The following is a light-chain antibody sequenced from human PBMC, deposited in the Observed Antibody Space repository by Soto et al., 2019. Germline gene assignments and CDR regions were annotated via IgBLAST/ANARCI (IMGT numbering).Light chain of an antibody. J-gene: IGKJ1*01. CDR3: QQYNSYPRT. V-gene: IGKV1-5*03. Sequence: DIQMPQSPSTLSASVGARVTITCRASQSISSWLAWYQKKPGKATKFLIYKASSLDSGVPSRVSGSGSGTEFTLTISSLQPDDFATYYCQQYNSYPRTCGQGTKVDIK. CDR2: KAS. CDR1: QSISSW.